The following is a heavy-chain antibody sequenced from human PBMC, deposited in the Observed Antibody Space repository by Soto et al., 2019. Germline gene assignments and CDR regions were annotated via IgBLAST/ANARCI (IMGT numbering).Heavy chain of an antibody. D-gene: IGHD2-2*01. CDR2: IYPGDSDT. V-gene: IGHV5-51*01. CDR3: ARSGCSTSLYYYYMDV. CDR1: GYSFTSYW. Sequence: GESLKISCKGSGYSFTSYWIGWVRQMPGKGLEWMGIIYPGDSDTRYSPSFQGQVTISADKSISTAYLQWSSLKASDTAMYYCARSGCSTSLYYYYMDVWGKGTTVTVSS. J-gene: IGHJ6*03.